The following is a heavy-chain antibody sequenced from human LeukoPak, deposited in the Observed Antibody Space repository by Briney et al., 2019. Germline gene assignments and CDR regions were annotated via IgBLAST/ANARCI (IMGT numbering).Heavy chain of an antibody. D-gene: IGHD3-10*01. CDR1: GFTFSSYW. CDR3: ARDHRGITVVRGARIKLYYFDY. V-gene: IGHV3-7*03. CDR2: IKQHGSEK. Sequence: GGSLRLSCAASGFTFSSYWMSWVRQAPGKGREWVANIKQHGSEKYYVDSVKGRFTISRDNAKNSLYLQMNSLRAEDTAVYYCARDHRGITVVRGARIKLYYFDYWGQGTLVTVSS. J-gene: IGHJ4*02.